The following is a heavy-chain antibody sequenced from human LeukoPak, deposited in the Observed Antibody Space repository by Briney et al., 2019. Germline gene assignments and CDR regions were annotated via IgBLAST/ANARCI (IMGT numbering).Heavy chain of an antibody. CDR3: ARVYNGGSSDY. D-gene: IGHD1-14*01. J-gene: IGHJ4*02. V-gene: IGHV4-34*01. CDR1: GGSFSGYY. Sequence: SETLSLTCAVYGGSFSGYYWSWIRQPPGKGLEWIGEINHSGSTNYNPSLKSRVTISVDTSKNQFSLELSSVTAADTAVYYCARVYNGGSSDYWGQGTLVTVSS. CDR2: INHSGST.